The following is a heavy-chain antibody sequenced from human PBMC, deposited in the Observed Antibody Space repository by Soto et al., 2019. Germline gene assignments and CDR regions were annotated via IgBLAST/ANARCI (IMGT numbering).Heavy chain of an antibody. Sequence: PSETLSLTCTVSGGSISSYYWSWIRQPPGKGLEWIGYIYYSGSTNYNPSLKSRVTISVDTSKNQSSLKLSSVTAADTAVYYCARLGGGPGGTYYFDYWGQGTLVTVSS. CDR3: ARLGGGPGGTYYFDY. J-gene: IGHJ4*02. D-gene: IGHD3-10*01. CDR2: IYYSGST. CDR1: GGSISSYY. V-gene: IGHV4-59*08.